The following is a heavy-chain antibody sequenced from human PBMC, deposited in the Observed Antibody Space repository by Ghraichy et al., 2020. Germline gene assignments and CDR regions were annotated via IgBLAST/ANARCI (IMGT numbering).Heavy chain of an antibody. Sequence: SETLSLTCTVSGGSISSSSYYWGWIRQPPGKGLEWIGSIYYSGSTYYNPSLKSRVTISVDTSKNQFSLKLSSVTAADTAVYYCARDDYGGSSGVDLFDPWSQGTLVTVSS. D-gene: IGHD4-23*01. CDR2: IYYSGST. V-gene: IGHV4-39*07. CDR1: GGSISSSSYY. CDR3: ARDDYGGSSGVDLFDP. J-gene: IGHJ5*02.